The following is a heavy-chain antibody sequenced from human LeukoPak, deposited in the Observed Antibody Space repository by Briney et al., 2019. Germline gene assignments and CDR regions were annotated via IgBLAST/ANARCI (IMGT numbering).Heavy chain of an antibody. CDR3: ARGGRRDGYDPFDY. V-gene: IGHV3-48*03. CDR1: GFTFSSYE. D-gene: IGHD5-24*01. Sequence: GGSLRLSCAASGFTFSSYEMNWVRRAPGKGLEWVSYISSSGSTIYYADSVKGRFTISRDNAKNSLYLQMNSLRAEDTAVYYCARGGRRDGYDPFDYWGQGTLVTVSS. CDR2: ISSSGSTI. J-gene: IGHJ4*02.